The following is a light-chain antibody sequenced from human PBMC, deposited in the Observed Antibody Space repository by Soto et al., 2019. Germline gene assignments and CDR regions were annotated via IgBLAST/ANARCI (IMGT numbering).Light chain of an antibody. Sequence: EGVFTQSPGTLSLSPGERATLSCRASQTVTTSQLTWFQQKPGQAPRLLIYAASIRAAGIPDRFSGSGSGTDFTLTISRLEPEDFAVYYCQQYGSAPFTFGGGTKVEIK. CDR1: QTVTTSQ. CDR3: QQYGSAPFT. CDR2: AAS. J-gene: IGKJ4*01. V-gene: IGKV3-20*01.